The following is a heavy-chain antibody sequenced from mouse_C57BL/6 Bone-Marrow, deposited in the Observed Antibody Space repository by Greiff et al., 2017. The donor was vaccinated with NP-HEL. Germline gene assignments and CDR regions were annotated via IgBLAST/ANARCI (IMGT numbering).Heavy chain of an antibody. Sequence: EVMLVESGGGLVQPGGSLKLSCAASGFTFSDYYMYWVRQTPEKRLEWVAYISNGGGSTYYPDTVKGRFTISRDNAKNTLYLQMSRLKSEDTAMYYCARQKGDYDGYYDAMDYWGQGTSVTVSS. V-gene: IGHV5-12*01. CDR2: ISNGGGST. CDR3: ARQKGDYDGYYDAMDY. CDR1: GFTFSDYY. D-gene: IGHD2-3*01. J-gene: IGHJ4*01.